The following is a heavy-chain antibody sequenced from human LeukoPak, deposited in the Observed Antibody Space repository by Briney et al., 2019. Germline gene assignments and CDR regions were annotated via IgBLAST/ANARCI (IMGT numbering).Heavy chain of an antibody. Sequence: PSETLSLTCTVSGGSISSYYWSWLRQPPGKGLEWIGYIYYSGSTNYNPSLKSRVTISVDTSKNQFSLKLSSVTAADTAVYYCARDPGGYSYASWDYYYYGMDVWGKGTTVTVSS. J-gene: IGHJ6*04. CDR3: ARDPGGYSYASWDYYYYGMDV. D-gene: IGHD5-18*01. CDR2: IYYSGST. CDR1: GGSISSYY. V-gene: IGHV4-59*01.